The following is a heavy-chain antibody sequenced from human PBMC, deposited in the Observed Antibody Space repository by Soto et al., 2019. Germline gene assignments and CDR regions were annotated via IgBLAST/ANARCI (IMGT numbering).Heavy chain of an antibody. V-gene: IGHV4-30-2*01. Sequence: QLQLQESGSGLVKPSQTLSLTCAVSGGSISSGGYSWSWIRQPPGKGLEWIVYIYHSGRTYYNPYLKSRVTISVDRSKNQFSLKLSSVTAADTAVYYCAAGGGLPRYYWGQGTLVTVSS. CDR1: GGSISSGGYS. CDR3: AAGGGLPRYY. J-gene: IGHJ4*02. D-gene: IGHD5-12*01. CDR2: IYHSGRT.